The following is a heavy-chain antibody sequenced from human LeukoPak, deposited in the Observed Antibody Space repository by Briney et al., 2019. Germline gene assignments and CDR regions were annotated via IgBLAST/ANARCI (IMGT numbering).Heavy chain of an antibody. CDR1: XFTFSSYG. CDR3: AKDHDYGDYVNEFLDY. V-gene: IGHV3-30*02. J-gene: IGHJ4*02. Sequence: PGGSLRLSCAXSXFTFSSYGMHWVRQAPGKGLEWVAFIRYDGSNKYYADSVKGRFTISRDNSKNTLYLQMNSLRAEDTAVYYCAKDHDYGDYVNEFLDYWGQGTLVTVSS. D-gene: IGHD4-17*01. CDR2: IRYDGSNK.